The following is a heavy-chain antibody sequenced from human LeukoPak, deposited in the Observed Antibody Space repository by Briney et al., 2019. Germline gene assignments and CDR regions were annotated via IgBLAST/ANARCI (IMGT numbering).Heavy chain of an antibody. J-gene: IGHJ4*02. Sequence: ETLSLTCAVYGGSFSGYYWSWVRQAPGKGLEWVSAIAGSGDSTYYADSVKGRFTISRDNSKNTLCLQMNSLRAEDTALYYCAIVVVVAATPVYFDYWGQGTLVTVSS. V-gene: IGHV3-23*01. CDR3: AIVVVVAATPVYFDY. CDR1: GGSFSGYY. D-gene: IGHD2-15*01. CDR2: IAGSGDST.